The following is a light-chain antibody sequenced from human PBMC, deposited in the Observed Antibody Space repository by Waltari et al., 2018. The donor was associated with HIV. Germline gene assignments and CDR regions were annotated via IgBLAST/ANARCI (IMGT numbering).Light chain of an antibody. Sequence: SYVLTQPPSVSVAPGQTARITCGGNNIGSKSVHWYQHKPGQAPVLVVYADSDRPSGIPERFSGSNSGNTATLTISRVEAGDEADYYCQVWDSSSDHVVFGGGTKLPVL. CDR3: QVWDSSSDHVV. V-gene: IGLV3-21*02. CDR1: NIGSKS. CDR2: ADS. J-gene: IGLJ2*01.